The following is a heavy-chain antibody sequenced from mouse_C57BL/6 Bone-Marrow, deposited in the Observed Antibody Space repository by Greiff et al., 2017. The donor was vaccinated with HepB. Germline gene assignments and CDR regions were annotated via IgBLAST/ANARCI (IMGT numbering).Heavy chain of an antibody. J-gene: IGHJ1*03. CDR3: ARHEVYYGSSYVGWYFDV. CDR1: GYTFTEYT. Sequence: QVQLQQSGAELVKPGASVKLSCKASGYTFTEYTIHWVKQRSGQGLEWIGWFYPGSGSIKYNEKFKDKATLTADKSSSTVYMELSRLTSEDSAVYFCARHEVYYGSSYVGWYFDVWGTGTTVTVSS. D-gene: IGHD1-1*01. CDR2: FYPGSGSI. V-gene: IGHV1-62-2*01.